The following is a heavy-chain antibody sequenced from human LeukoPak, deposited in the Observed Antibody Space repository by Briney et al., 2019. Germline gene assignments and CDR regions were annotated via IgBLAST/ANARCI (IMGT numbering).Heavy chain of an antibody. V-gene: IGHV3-23*01. CDR1: GFTFSSYA. CDR3: AKSTPTLHPYYFDS. Sequence: GGSLRLSCAASGFTFSSYAMSWVRQAPGKGLEWVSVHADSVKGRFTISRDNSKNTLYLQMDSLRADDTAVYYCAKSTPTLHPYYFDSWGQGTLVTVSS. J-gene: IGHJ4*02.